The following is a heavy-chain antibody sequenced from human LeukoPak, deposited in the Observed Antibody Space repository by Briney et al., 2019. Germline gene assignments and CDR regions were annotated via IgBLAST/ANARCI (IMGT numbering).Heavy chain of an antibody. D-gene: IGHD2-2*01. J-gene: IGHJ4*02. CDR2: IIPIFGTA. CDR3: APDCSSTSCYGY. CDR1: GGTFSSYA. V-gene: IGHV1-69*05. Sequence: SVKVSCRASGGTFSSYAISWVRQAPGQGLEWMGGIIPIFGTANYAQKFQGRVTITTDESTSTAYMELSSLRSEDTAVYYCAPDCSSTSCYGYWGQGTLVTVSS.